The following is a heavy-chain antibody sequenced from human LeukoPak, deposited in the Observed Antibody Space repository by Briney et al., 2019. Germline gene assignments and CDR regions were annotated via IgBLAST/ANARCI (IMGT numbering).Heavy chain of an antibody. CDR3: ARAPRGNSGYCRSPSCTDHRYNWFDP. CDR1: GYTFTNYA. CDR2: INAGNGNT. V-gene: IGHV1-3*01. Sequence: ASVKVSCKASGYTFTNYAMHWVRQAPGQRLEWMGWINAGNGNTKYSQKFQGRVTITRDTSASTAYMEVSSLRPEDTAVYYCARAPRGNSGYCRSPSCTDHRYNWFDPWGQGTLVTVSS. J-gene: IGHJ5*02. D-gene: IGHD2-2*01.